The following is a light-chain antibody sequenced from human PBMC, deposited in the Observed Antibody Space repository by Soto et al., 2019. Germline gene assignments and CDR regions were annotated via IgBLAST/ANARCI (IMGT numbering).Light chain of an antibody. J-gene: IGLJ3*02. Sequence: QSVLTQPASVSGSPGQSISISCTGSSSDVGAYNYVAWYQQKPCKAPKLLIYEVDNRPSGISHRFSGSKSGNTASLTISGLQTEDEADYYCSSYTVINTAVFGGGTKLTVL. V-gene: IGLV2-14*01. CDR1: SSDVGAYNY. CDR2: EVD. CDR3: SSYTVINTAV.